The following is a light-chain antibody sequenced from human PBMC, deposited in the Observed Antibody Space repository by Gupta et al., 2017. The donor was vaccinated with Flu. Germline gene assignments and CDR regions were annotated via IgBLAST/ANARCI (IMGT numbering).Light chain of an antibody. CDR3: QSYVG. V-gene: IGLV6-57*03. J-gene: IGLJ2*01. Sequence: FMLTQPHSVSESPGKTVTLYCTRSSGCVASNYVQWYHQRPGTAPATDIYEDNQRTSGVPYRFAGSIARSITSASLAIAGVNSYYAGDYYCQSYVGFGGGTKLTVL. CDR2: EDN. CDR1: SGCVASNY.